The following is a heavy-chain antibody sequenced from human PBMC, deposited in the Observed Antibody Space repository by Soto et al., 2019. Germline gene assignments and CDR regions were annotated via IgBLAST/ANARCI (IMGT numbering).Heavy chain of an antibody. CDR2: FDPEDGET. CDR3: ATAGYCSGGSCYSFDY. J-gene: IGHJ4*02. D-gene: IGHD2-15*01. CDR1: GYTLTELS. V-gene: IGHV1-24*01. Sequence: GASVKVSCKVSGYTLTELSMHWVRQAPGKGLEWMGGFDPEDGETIYAQKFQGRVTMTEDTSTDTAYMELSSLRSEDTAVYYCATAGYCSGGSCYSFDYWGQGTLVTVSS.